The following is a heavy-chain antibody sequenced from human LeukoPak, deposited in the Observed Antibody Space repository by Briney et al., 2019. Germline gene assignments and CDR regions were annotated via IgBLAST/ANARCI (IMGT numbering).Heavy chain of an antibody. J-gene: IGHJ5*02. V-gene: IGHV4-30-4*01. CDR1: GGSLSSGAYY. CDR3: ARTPSFSYSSSWYNWFDP. CDR2: IYYSGST. D-gene: IGHD6-13*01. Sequence: SETLSLTCTVSGGSLSSGAYYWSWIRQPPGKGLEWIGYIYYSGSTYYNPSLKSRVTISVDTSKNQFSLKLSSVTAADTAVYYCARTPSFSYSSSWYNWFDPWGQGTLVTVSS.